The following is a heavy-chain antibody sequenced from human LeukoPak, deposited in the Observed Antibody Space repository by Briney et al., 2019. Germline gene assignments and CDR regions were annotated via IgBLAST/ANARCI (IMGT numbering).Heavy chain of an antibody. CDR3: AKDLGPLAAAGDDAFDI. D-gene: IGHD6-13*01. J-gene: IGHJ3*02. V-gene: IGHV3-30*02. Sequence: AGGSLRLSCAASGFTFSSYGMHWVRQAPGKGLEWVAFIRYDGSNKYYADSVKGRFTISRDNSKNTLYLQMNSLRAEDTAVYYCAKDLGPLAAAGDDAFDIWGQGTMVTVSS. CDR1: GFTFSSYG. CDR2: IRYDGSNK.